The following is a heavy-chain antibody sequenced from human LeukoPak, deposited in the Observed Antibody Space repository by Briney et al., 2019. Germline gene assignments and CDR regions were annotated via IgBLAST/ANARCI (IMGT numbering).Heavy chain of an antibody. J-gene: IGHJ5*02. Sequence: GGSLRLSCAASGFTFSSYSMNWVRQAPGKGLEWVSYITSGSSTIYHADSVKGRFTISRDNAKNSLYLQMNSLRAEDTALYYCAKAPTAYDRDPGWFDPWGQGTLVTVSS. CDR3: AKAPTAYDRDPGWFDP. CDR1: GFTFSSYS. D-gene: IGHD3-22*01. CDR2: ITSGSSTI. V-gene: IGHV3-48*04.